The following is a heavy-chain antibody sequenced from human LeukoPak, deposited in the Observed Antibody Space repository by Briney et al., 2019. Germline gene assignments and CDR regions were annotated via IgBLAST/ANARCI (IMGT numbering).Heavy chain of an antibody. CDR2: IYYSGST. D-gene: IGHD2-2*01. CDR1: GGSISSYY. Sequence: PSETLSLTCTVSGGSISSYYWSWTRQPPGKGLEWIGYIYYSGSTNYNPSLKSRVTISVDTSKNQFSLKLSSVTAADTAVYYCARGPVVPAAIDWFDPWGQGTLVTVSS. CDR3: ARGPVVPAAIDWFDP. V-gene: IGHV4-59*01. J-gene: IGHJ5*02.